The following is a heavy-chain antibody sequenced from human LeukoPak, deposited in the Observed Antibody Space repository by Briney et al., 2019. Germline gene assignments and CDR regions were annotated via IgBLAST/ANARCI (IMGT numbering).Heavy chain of an antibody. CDR2: ISGSGDRT. CDR3: AKDIGAYCGGDCYSGFDY. V-gene: IGHV3-23*01. J-gene: IGHJ4*02. CDR1: GFTFSSSA. Sequence: PGGSLRLSCAASGFTFSSSAMSWVRQAPGKGLEWVSTISGSGDRTYYADSVKGRFTISRDNSKNTLFLHMNSLRAEDTAVYYCAKDIGAYCGGDCYSGFDYWGQGTLVTVSS. D-gene: IGHD2-21*02.